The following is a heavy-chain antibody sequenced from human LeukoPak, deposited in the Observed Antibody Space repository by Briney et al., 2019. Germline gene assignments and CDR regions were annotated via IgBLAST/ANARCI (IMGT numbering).Heavy chain of an antibody. CDR3: ARAPDFWSGYIDY. D-gene: IGHD3-3*01. CDR1: GFTFSSYS. V-gene: IGHV3-21*01. J-gene: IGHJ4*02. CDR2: ISSSSSSYI. Sequence: GGSLRLSCAASGFTFSSYSMNWVRQAPGKGLEWVSSISSSSSSYIYYADSVKGRFTISRDNAKNSLYLQMNSLRAEDTAVYYCARAPDFWSGYIDYWGQGTLVTVSS.